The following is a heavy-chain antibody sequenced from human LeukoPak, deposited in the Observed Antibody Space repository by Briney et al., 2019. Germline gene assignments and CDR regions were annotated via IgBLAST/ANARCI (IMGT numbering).Heavy chain of an antibody. Sequence: SETLSLTCTVSGGSISRHYWSWIRQPPGKGLEWIGSIYYSGSTYYNPSLKSRVTISVDTSKNQFSLKLSSVSAADTAVYYCARQHNYYDFWSGYLDYWGQGTLVTVSS. J-gene: IGHJ4*02. V-gene: IGHV4-59*11. CDR1: GGSISRHY. CDR2: IYYSGST. CDR3: ARQHNYYDFWSGYLDY. D-gene: IGHD3-3*01.